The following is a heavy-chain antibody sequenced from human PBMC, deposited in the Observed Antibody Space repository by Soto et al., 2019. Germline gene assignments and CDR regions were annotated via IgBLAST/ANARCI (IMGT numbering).Heavy chain of an antibody. CDR1: GFTFSSYS. D-gene: IGHD2-2*01. J-gene: IGHJ4*02. V-gene: IGHV3-48*01. Sequence: GGSLRLSCAASGFTFSSYSMNWVRQAPGKGLEWVSYISSSSSTIYYPDSVKGRFTISRDNAKNSLYLQMNSLRAEDTAVYYCARDGPIVVVPAAMAGDYWGQGTLVTVSS. CDR2: ISSSSSTI. CDR3: ARDGPIVVVPAAMAGDY.